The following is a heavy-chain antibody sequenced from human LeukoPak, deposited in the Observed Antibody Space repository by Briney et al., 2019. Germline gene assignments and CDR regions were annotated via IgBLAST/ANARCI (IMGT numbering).Heavy chain of an antibody. J-gene: IGHJ6*02. CDR3: AREASLRYFDWFPNPYYYYGMGV. CDR1: GYTFTSYD. D-gene: IGHD3-9*01. Sequence: GASVKVSCKASGYTFTSYDINWVRQVTGQGLEWMGWMNPNSGNTGYAQKFQGRVTMTRNTSISTAYMELSSLRSEDTAVYYCAREASLRYFDWFPNPYYYYGMGVWGQGTTVTVSS. V-gene: IGHV1-8*01. CDR2: MNPNSGNT.